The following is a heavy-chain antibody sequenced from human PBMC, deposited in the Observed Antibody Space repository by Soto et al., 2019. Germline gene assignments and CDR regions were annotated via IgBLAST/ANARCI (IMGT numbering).Heavy chain of an antibody. Sequence: EVQLLESGGGLVQPGGSLRLSCAASGFTFSSDAMSWVRQAPGKGLACVAAISGSGGSTYYADSVKGRFTISRDNSKNTLYLQMNSLRAEDTAVYYCANDYGSWRGSIFDYWGQGTLVTVSS. CDR2: ISGSGGST. V-gene: IGHV3-23*01. CDR1: GFTFSSDA. J-gene: IGHJ4*02. CDR3: ANDYGSWRGSIFDY. D-gene: IGHD3-10*01.